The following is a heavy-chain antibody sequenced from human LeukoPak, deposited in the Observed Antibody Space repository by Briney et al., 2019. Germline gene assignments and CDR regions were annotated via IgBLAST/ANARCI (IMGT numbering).Heavy chain of an antibody. CDR1: KFTFNTYA. Sequence: PGGSLRLSCAASKFTFNTYAMHWVRQAPGKGLEWVSLISCDGSNTYYADSVRGRFTISRDNSKNTLFLQMNSLRGDDTAVYYCARAKYCNAGNCFLIDYWGQGMLVTVAS. J-gene: IGHJ4*02. D-gene: IGHD2/OR15-2a*01. V-gene: IGHV3-30*04. CDR3: ARAKYCNAGNCFLIDY. CDR2: ISCDGSNT.